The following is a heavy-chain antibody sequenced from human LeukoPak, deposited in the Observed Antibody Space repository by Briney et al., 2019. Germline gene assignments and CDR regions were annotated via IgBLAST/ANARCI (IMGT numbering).Heavy chain of an antibody. CDR2: ISSNGGST. CDR3: ARYGDYGPAFDI. CDR1: GFTFSSYA. D-gene: IGHD4-17*01. V-gene: IGHV3-64*01. J-gene: IGHJ3*02. Sequence: GGSLRLSCAASGFTFSSYAMHWVRQAPGKGLEYVSAISSNGGSTYYANSVKGRFTISRDNSKNTLYLQTGSLRAEDMAVYYCARYGDYGPAFDIWGQGTMVTVSS.